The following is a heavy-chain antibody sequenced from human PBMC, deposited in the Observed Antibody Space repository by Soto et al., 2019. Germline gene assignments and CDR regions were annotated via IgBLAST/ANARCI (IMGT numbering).Heavy chain of an antibody. Sequence: EVQLVESGGGVVQPGGSLKLSCAASGFTFSGSAMHWVRQASGKGLEWVGRIRSNANIYATAYAASLKGRFTISRDDSKNTAYLQMNSLKTADTAVYYCTRHEIGYSSSYVIYYYYYMDVWGKGTTVTVSS. CDR2: IRSNANIYAT. CDR1: GFTFSGSA. CDR3: TRHEIGYSSSYVIYYYYYMDV. D-gene: IGHD6-6*01. V-gene: IGHV3-73*01. J-gene: IGHJ6*03.